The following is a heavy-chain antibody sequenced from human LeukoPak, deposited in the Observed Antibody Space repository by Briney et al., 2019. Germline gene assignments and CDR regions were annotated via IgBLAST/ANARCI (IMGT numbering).Heavy chain of an antibody. CDR2: IYTSGST. D-gene: IGHD3-22*01. CDR3: ASDGNYYDSSGYQYFQH. Sequence: SETLSLTCTVSGGSISSYYWSWIRQPAGKGLEWIGRIYTSGSTNYNPSLKSRVTMSVDTSKNQFSLKLSSVTAADTAVYYCASDGNYYDSSGYQYFQHWGQGTLVTVSS. V-gene: IGHV4-4*07. J-gene: IGHJ1*01. CDR1: GGSISSYY.